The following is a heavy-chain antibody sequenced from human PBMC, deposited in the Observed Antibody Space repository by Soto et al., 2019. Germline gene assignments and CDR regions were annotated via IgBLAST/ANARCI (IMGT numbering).Heavy chain of an antibody. CDR2: IYHTGTT. CDR1: VGSINSGGYS. V-gene: IGHV4-30-2*01. J-gene: IGHJ5*02. D-gene: IGHD3-22*01. Sequence: SETLSLSCTVSVGSINSGGYSGTWIRHPPGKGLEWIGFIYHTGTTYYNPSLKSRVTISVDRSKNQFSLKLNSVTAADTAVYYCARGVSYYDSSGSSWFDPWGQGALVT. CDR3: ARGVSYYDSSGSSWFDP.